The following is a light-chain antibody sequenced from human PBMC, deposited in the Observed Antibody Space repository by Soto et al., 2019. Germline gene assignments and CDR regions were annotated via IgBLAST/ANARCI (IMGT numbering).Light chain of an antibody. Sequence: EIVLTQSPGTLSLSPGERATLSCSASQSVSSNLAWSQQKPGQAPRLLIYGASNRATGIPDRFSGSGSGTDFTLTISRLEPEDFAVYYCQQYGSSGTFGQGTKVDIK. CDR1: QSVSSN. J-gene: IGKJ1*01. V-gene: IGKV3-20*01. CDR2: GAS. CDR3: QQYGSSGT.